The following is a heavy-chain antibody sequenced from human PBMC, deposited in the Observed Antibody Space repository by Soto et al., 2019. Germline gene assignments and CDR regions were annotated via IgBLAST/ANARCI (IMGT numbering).Heavy chain of an antibody. Sequence: ASVNVSCKSSGCTFTGYFMHWRRHAPGQGLECMGRINPNSGATNYARKFQDRVTMTRDTSINTAYMELSSLRSDDTAIYYCANLPPTPDWFDPWGQGTLVTVSS. J-gene: IGHJ5*02. V-gene: IGHV1-2*06. CDR1: GCTFTGYF. CDR3: ANLPPTPDWFDP. CDR2: INPNSGAT. D-gene: IGHD2-15*01.